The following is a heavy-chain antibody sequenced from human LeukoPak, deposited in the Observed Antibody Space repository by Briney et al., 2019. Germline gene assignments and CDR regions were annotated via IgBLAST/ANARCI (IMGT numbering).Heavy chain of an antibody. J-gene: IGHJ3*01. D-gene: IGHD6-6*01. V-gene: IGHV3-9*03. CDR3: ARVQYSRMSKGAFDL. CDR2: IFWDSSTV. Sequence: GRSLRLSCAASGFTFHDYTMHWVRQAPGKGLEWVSSIFWDSSTVAYADSVKGRFTISRDNAQNFLYLQMNSLRDEDMALYYCARVQYSRMSKGAFDLWGQGTLVIVSS. CDR1: GFTFHDYT.